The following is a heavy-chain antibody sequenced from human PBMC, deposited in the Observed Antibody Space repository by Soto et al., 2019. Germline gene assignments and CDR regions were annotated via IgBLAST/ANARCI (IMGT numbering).Heavy chain of an antibody. CDR2: ISAYNGNT. Sequence: ASVKVSCKASGYTFTSYGISWVRQAPGQGLEWMGWISAYNGNTNYAQKLQGRVTMTTDTSTSTAYMELRSLRSDDTAVYYCASSSKYVPIDYYYYGMDVWGQGTTVTVSS. J-gene: IGHJ6*02. D-gene: IGHD6-13*01. CDR1: GYTFTSYG. V-gene: IGHV1-18*01. CDR3: ASSSKYVPIDYYYYGMDV.